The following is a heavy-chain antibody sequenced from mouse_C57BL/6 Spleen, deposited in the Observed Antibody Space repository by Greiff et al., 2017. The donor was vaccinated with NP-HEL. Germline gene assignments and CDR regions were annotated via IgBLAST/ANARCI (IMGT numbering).Heavy chain of an antibody. J-gene: IGHJ3*01. CDR3: ARGGSSPRAY. D-gene: IGHD1-1*01. Sequence: QVQLQQPGAELVKPGASVKLSCKASGYTFTSYWMQWVKQRPGQGLEWIGEIDPSDSYTNYNQKFKGKATLTVDTSSSTAYMQLSSLTSEDSAVYYCARGGSSPRAYWGQGTLVTVSA. CDR1: GYTFTSYW. CDR2: IDPSDSYT. V-gene: IGHV1-50*01.